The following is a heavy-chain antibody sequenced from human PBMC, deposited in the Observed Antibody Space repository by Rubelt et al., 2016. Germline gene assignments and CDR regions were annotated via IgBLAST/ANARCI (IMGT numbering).Heavy chain of an antibody. CDR3: AKGRRGYYDSSGYYYRRFDY. V-gene: IGHV3-30*18. CDR1: GFTFSSYG. J-gene: IGHJ4*02. Sequence: QVQLVESGGGVVQPGRSLRLSCAASGFTFSSYGMHWVRQAPGKGLEWVAVISYDGSNKYYADSVKGRFTISRDNSKNTLYLQMNSLRAEETAVYYCAKGRRGYYDSSGYYYRRFDYWGQGTLVTVSS. CDR2: ISYDGSNK. D-gene: IGHD3-22*01.